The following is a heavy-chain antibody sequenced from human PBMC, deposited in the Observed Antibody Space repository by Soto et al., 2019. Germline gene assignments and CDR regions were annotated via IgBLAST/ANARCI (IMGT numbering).Heavy chain of an antibody. CDR1: GGSIGTYY. V-gene: IGHV4-59*01. D-gene: IGHD2-2*01. CDR3: ARGACDVVAADYSWFHP. CDR2: LYNSGST. Sequence: SGTLSLTCAVSGGSIGTYYWSWIRQPPGKGLEWIGYLYNSGSTNYNPSLKSRVTISVDTSKHQFSLKLKYVTAADTAVDYCARGACDVVAADYSWFHPCGRRSLVTVSS. J-gene: IGHJ5*02.